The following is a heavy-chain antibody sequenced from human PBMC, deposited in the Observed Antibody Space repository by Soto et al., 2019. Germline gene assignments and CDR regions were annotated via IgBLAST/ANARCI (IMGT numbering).Heavy chain of an antibody. J-gene: IGHJ4*02. CDR1: GGSISSYY. CDR3: ARDRKTIFDY. V-gene: IGHV4-59*01. Sequence: PSETLSLTCTVSGGSISSYYWSWIRQPPGKGLEWIGYIYYSGSTNYNPSLKSRVTISVDTSKNQFSLKLSSVTAADTAVYYCARDRKTIFDYWGQGTLVTVSS. CDR2: IYYSGST.